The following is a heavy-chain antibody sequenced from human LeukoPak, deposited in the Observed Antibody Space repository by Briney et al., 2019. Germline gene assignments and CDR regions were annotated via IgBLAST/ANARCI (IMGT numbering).Heavy chain of an antibody. V-gene: IGHV1-18*01. CDR1: GYTFTSYG. D-gene: IGHD3-10*01. CDR2: ISASNDNT. J-gene: IGHJ4*02. CDR3: ARDTSGTYSPFDY. Sequence: SVKVSCKASGYTFTSYGLSWVRQAPGQGLEWMGWISASNDNTHYAQKLQGRVTMTTDTSTSTAYMELKSLTSDDTAVYYCARDTSGTYSPFDYWGQGTLVTVSS.